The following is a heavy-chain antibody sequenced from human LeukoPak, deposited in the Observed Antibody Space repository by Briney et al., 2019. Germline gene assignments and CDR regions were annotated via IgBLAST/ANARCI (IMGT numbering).Heavy chain of an antibody. V-gene: IGHV3-23*01. J-gene: IGHJ4*02. CDR2: ISGDGSST. CDR1: GFTFSSYA. Sequence: GGSLRLSCAASGFTFSSYAMSWVRQAPGKGPEWVSGISGDGSSTYHADSVKGRFTISRDNSKNSLYLQMNSLRAEDTAIYHCANGEDWGQGTLVTVSS. D-gene: IGHD7-27*01. CDR3: ANGED.